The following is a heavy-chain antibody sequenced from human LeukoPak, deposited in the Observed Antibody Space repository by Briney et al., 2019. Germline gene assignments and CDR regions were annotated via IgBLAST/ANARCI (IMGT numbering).Heavy chain of an antibody. CDR2: INHSRST. Sequence: SETLSLTCAVYGGSFSGYYWSWIRQPPGKGLEWIGEINHSRSTNYNPSLKSRVTISVDTSKNQFSLKLSSVTAADTAVYYCAATTGEDWYFDLWGRGTLVTVSS. J-gene: IGHJ2*01. CDR1: GGSFSGYY. V-gene: IGHV4-34*01. CDR3: AATTGEDWYFDL. D-gene: IGHD7-27*01.